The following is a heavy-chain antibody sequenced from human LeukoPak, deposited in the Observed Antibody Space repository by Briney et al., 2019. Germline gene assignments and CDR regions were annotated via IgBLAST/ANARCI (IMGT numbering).Heavy chain of an antibody. CDR3: ARVPGPYTTSRFDY. D-gene: IGHD2-2*02. V-gene: IGHV1-2*02. Sequence: ASVRVSCKTSGYTFTGYYLHWVRQAPGQGPEGMGRIDPNSGGTNYAQKFQGRVTVTRDTSTSTVYMELSGLRSDDTAVYYCARVPGPYTTSRFDYWGQGTLVTVSS. CDR2: IDPNSGGT. CDR1: GYTFTGYY. J-gene: IGHJ4*02.